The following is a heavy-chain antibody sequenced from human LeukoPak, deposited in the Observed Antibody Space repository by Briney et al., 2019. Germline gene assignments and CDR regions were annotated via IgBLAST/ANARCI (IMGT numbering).Heavy chain of an antibody. CDR2: IYYSGST. Sequence: KPSETLSLTCTVSGGSISSGGYYWSWIRQHPGKGLEWIGYIYYSGSTYYNPSLKTRVTISVDTSKNQFSLKLSSVTAADTAVYYCASVYYYDSSGYEPLVYFDYWGQGTLVTVSS. CDR1: GGSISSGGYY. V-gene: IGHV4-31*03. D-gene: IGHD3-22*01. J-gene: IGHJ4*02. CDR3: ASVYYYDSSGYEPLVYFDY.